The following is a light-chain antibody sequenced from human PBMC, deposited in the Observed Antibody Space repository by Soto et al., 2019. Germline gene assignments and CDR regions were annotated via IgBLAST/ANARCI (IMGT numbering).Light chain of an antibody. J-gene: IGKJ1*01. CDR1: QSLLHSNGYNY. CDR3: FHALETPA. V-gene: IGKV2-28*01. Sequence: EIVVTQSPLSLPVTPGEPASISCTSSQSLLHSNGYNYLDWYLQTQGQSLQILIYLSSHRASGDPDRCRGGGSGTNFTLKISRVEAEDVGVYYWFHALETPAFGQGTRVDIK. CDR2: LSS.